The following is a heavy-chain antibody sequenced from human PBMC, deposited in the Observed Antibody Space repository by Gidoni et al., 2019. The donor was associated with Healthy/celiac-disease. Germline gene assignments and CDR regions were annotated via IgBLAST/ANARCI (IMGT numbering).Heavy chain of an antibody. CDR2: ISWNSGSI. J-gene: IGHJ3*02. CDR3: AKGGSSGWYVDDAFDI. V-gene: IGHV3-9*01. D-gene: IGHD6-13*01. CDR1: GFTFADYA. Sequence: EVQLVESGGGLVQPGRSLSLSCAASGFTFADYAMHWVRPAPGKGLEWVSGISWNSGSIGYADSVKCRFTISRDNAKNSLYLQMNRLRAEDTALYYCAKGGSSGWYVDDAFDIWGQGTMVTVSS.